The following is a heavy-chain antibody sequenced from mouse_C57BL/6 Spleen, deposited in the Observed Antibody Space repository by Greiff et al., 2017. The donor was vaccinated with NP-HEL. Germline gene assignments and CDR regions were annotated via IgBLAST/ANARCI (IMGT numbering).Heavy chain of an antibody. D-gene: IGHD1-1*01. Sequence: QVQLQQPGAELVKPGASVKMSCKASGYTFTSYWITWVKQRPGQGLEWIGDIYPGSGSTNYNEKFKSKATLTVDTSSSTAYMQLSSLTSEDSAVYYYARSEDYYGSSPFAYWGQGTLVTVSA. CDR3: ARSEDYYGSSPFAY. V-gene: IGHV1-55*01. CDR1: GYTFTSYW. J-gene: IGHJ3*01. CDR2: IYPGSGST.